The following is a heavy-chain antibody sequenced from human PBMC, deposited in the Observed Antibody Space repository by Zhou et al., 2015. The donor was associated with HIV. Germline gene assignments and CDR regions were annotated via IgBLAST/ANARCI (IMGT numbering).Heavy chain of an antibody. CDR1: GFTFSDYY. CDR3: ARERGRIPLYYYIDV. J-gene: IGHJ6*03. D-gene: IGHD2-2*02. CDR2: ISSSSSYI. V-gene: IGHV3-11*04. Sequence: QVQLVESGGGLVKPGGSLRLSCAASGFTFSDYYMSWIRQAPGKGLEWVSSISSSSSYIYYADSVKGRFTISRDNAKNSLYLQMNSLRAEDTAVYYCARERGRIPLYYYIDVWGKGTTVTVSS.